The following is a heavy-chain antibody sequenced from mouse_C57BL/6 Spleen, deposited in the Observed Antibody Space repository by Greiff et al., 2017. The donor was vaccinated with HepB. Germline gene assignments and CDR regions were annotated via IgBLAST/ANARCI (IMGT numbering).Heavy chain of an antibody. J-gene: IGHJ4*01. CDR1: GFTFSSYG. CDR3: ARHDEDYGSSLYAMDY. CDR2: ISSGGSYT. Sequence: EVMLVESGGDLVKPGGSLKLSCAASGFTFSSYGMSWVRQTPDKRLEWVATISSGGSYTYYPDSVKGRFTISRDNAKNTLYLQMSSLKSEDTAMYYCARHDEDYGSSLYAMDYWGQGTSVTVSS. D-gene: IGHD1-1*01. V-gene: IGHV5-6*01.